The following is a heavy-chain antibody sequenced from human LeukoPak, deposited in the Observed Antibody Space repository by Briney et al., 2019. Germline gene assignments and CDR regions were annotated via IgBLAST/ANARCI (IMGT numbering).Heavy chain of an antibody. CDR2: IYSGGST. CDR3: AELAVAGTRWFDY. CDR1: GFTVSSNY. D-gene: IGHD6-19*01. Sequence: GGSLRLSCAASGFTVSSNYMSWVRQAPGKGLEWVSVIYSGGSTYYADSVKGRFTISRDNSKNTLYLQMNSLRAEDTAVYYCAELAVAGTRWFDYWGQGTLVTVSS. V-gene: IGHV3-66*01. J-gene: IGHJ5*01.